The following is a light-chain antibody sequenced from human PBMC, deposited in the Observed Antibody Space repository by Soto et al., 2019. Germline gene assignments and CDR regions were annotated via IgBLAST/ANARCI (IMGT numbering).Light chain of an antibody. CDR2: RIN. J-gene: IGLJ3*02. V-gene: IGLV1-47*01. CDR1: SSNIGNDN. Sequence: QSVLTQPPSASGTPGQRVSISCSGSSSNIGNDNVYWYQQLPGTGPKLLIYRINQRPSGVPDRFSGSKSGTSVSLAISGLRSEDEADYYCAAWDASLSGWVFGGGTKLTVL. CDR3: AAWDASLSGWV.